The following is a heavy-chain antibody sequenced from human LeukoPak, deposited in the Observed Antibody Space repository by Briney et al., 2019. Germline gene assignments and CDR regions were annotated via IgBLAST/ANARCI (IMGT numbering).Heavy chain of an antibody. V-gene: IGHV3-7*01. CDR1: GFTFSSSW. Sequence: PGRSLRLSCAASGFTFSSSWMTWVRQAPGKGPEWVANMKQDGSEKYYVDSVKGRFTISRDNAKNSLYLQMNSLRAEDTAVYYCARSSAGPSGYFDYWGRGTPVTVSS. CDR2: MKQDGSEK. D-gene: IGHD6-19*01. CDR3: ARSSAGPSGYFDY. J-gene: IGHJ4*02.